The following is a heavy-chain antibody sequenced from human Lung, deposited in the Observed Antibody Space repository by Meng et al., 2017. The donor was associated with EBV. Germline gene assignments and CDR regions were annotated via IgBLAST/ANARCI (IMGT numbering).Heavy chain of an antibody. CDR3: ARDSDSAYSLGY. D-gene: IGHD2-21*01. CDR1: GGSIIIVNW. V-gene: IGHV4-4*02. J-gene: IGHJ4*02. CDR2: IHHSGRT. Sequence: QVPLGVSGPGLVTPSGTLSLTCAVSGGSIIIVNWWSWVRQSPGKGLEWIGEIHHSGRTSYNPSLKSRITMSLDKPKNQFSLKLSSVTAADTAVYYCARDSDSAYSLGYWGQGTLVTVSS.